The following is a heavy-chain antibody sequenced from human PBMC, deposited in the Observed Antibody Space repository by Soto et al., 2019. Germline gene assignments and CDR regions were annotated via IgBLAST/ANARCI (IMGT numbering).Heavy chain of an antibody. Sequence: SETLSLTCTVSGGSISSYYWNWIRQPPGKGLEWIGYIYYSGSTNYNPSLKSRVTISVDTSKNQFSLKLSSVTVADTAVYYCASYCHSSGSGFDPWGQGTLVTVSS. V-gene: IGHV4-59*01. CDR1: GGSISSYY. J-gene: IGHJ5*02. CDR3: ASYCHSSGSGFDP. CDR2: IYYSGST. D-gene: IGHD6-19*01.